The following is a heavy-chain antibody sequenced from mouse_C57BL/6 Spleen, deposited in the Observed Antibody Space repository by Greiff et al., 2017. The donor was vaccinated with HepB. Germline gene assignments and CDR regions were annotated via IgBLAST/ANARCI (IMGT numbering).Heavy chain of an antibody. Sequence: QVQLKQSGPELVKPGASVKISCKASGYAFSSSWMNWVKQRPGKGLEWIGRIYPGDGDTNYNGKFKGKATLTADKSSSTAYMQLSSLTSEDSAVYFCARDDYDGWYFDVWGTGTTVTVSS. D-gene: IGHD2-4*01. V-gene: IGHV1-82*01. CDR3: ARDDYDGWYFDV. J-gene: IGHJ1*03. CDR2: IYPGDGDT. CDR1: GYAFSSSW.